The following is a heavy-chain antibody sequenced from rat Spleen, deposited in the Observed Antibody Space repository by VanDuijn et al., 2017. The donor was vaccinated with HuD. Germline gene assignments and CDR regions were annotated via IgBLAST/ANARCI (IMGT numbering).Heavy chain of an antibody. Sequence: EVELVQSDGGLVQPGRSLKLSCAASGFTFSEFYMAWVRQAPAKGLEWVATISYDGSSAYYRDSVKDRFTISRDNAKSSLYLQMDSLRSEDTATYYCTRHGYNSYFDYWGQGVMVTVSS. D-gene: IGHD1-9*01. CDR1: GFTFSEFY. CDR2: ISYDGSSA. CDR3: TRHGYNSYFDY. J-gene: IGHJ2*01. V-gene: IGHV5-29*01.